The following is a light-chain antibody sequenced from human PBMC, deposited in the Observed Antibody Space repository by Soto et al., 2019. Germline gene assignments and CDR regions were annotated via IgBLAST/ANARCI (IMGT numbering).Light chain of an antibody. CDR3: QHRTNWPPFT. CDR2: DAS. V-gene: IGKV3-11*01. J-gene: IGKJ3*01. Sequence: EIMLTQSPATLSLAAGERATLSCKASQSVSSSLAWYQQKPGQAPRLLIYDASNRATGIPARFSGSGSGTDFTLTISSLESVDFAVYYCQHRTNWPPFTFGPGTKVDVK. CDR1: QSVSSS.